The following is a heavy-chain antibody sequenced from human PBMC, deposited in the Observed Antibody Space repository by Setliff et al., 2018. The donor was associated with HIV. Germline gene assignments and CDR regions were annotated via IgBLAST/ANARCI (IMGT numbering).Heavy chain of an antibody. D-gene: IGHD3-10*01. J-gene: IGHJ4*02. V-gene: IGHV4-59*08. CDR1: GGSITSYY. CDR3: ARQGGYNSPLMV. CDR2: IFDSGTT. Sequence: SETLSLTCTVSGGSITSYYWSWIRQSPGKGLEWIGYIFDSGTTKYNPSVTSRVTISVDASKNQFFLQLISVTAADTAVYYCARQGGYNSPLMVWGQGKLVTVS.